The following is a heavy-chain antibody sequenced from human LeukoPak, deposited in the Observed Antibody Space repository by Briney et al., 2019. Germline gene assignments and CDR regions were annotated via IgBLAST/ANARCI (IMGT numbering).Heavy chain of an antibody. CDR1: GYTFTSYG. CDR3: ARDPTRYRSGGSCAILDY. D-gene: IGHD2-15*01. J-gene: IGHJ4*02. CDR2: ISAYNGNT. V-gene: IGHV1-18*01. Sequence: ASVKVSCKASGYTFTSYGISWVRQAPGQGLEWMGWISAYNGNTNYAQKLQGRVTMTTDTSTSTAYMELRSLRSDDTAVYYCARDPTRYRSGGSCAILDYWGQGTLVTVSS.